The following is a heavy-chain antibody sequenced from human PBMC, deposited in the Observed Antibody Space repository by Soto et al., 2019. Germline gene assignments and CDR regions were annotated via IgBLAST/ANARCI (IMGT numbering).Heavy chain of an antibody. D-gene: IGHD3-3*01. J-gene: IGHJ6*02. CDR2: IKQDGSEK. Sequence: PGGSLRLSCAASGFTFSSYWMSWVRQAPGKGLEWVANIKQDGSEKYYVDSVKGRSTISRDNARNSLYLQTNSLRAEDTAVYYCARGDEYYDFWSGYSKAGLDVWGQGTTVTVSS. V-gene: IGHV3-7*01. CDR3: ARGDEYYDFWSGYSKAGLDV. CDR1: GFTFSSYW.